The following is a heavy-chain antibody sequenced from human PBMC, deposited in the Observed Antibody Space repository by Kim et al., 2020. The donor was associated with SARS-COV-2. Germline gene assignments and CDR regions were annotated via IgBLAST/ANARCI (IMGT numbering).Heavy chain of an antibody. V-gene: IGHV3-30*02. CDR1: GFTFNTYG. Sequence: GGSLRLSCAASGFTFNTYGMHWVRQAPGKGLEWVAVIRNEESNKYYADSVKGRFTISRDNSKNTLYLQMNSLRIEDTAVYYCAKSFSGSYFGYDYWGQGTLVTVSS. CDR3: AKSFSGSYFGYDY. J-gene: IGHJ4*02. CDR2: IRNEESNK. D-gene: IGHD1-26*01.